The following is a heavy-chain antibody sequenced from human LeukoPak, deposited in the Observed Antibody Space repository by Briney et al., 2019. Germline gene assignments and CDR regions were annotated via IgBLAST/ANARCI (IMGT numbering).Heavy chain of an antibody. D-gene: IGHD6-13*01. CDR1: DFTVSSNY. Sequence: GGSLRLSCAASDFTVSSNYVSWVRQAPGRGLEWVSVIYSGGSTYYADSVKGRFTISRDNSKNTLYLQMNSLRAEDTAVYYCAGSLAAARFDYWGQGTLVTVSS. V-gene: IGHV3-53*01. CDR3: AGSLAAARFDY. J-gene: IGHJ4*02. CDR2: IYSGGST.